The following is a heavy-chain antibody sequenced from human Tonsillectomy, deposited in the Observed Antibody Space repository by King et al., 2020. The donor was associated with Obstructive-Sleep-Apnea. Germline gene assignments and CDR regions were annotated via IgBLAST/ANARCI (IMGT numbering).Heavy chain of an antibody. D-gene: IGHD3-10*01. J-gene: IGHJ5*02. Sequence: VQLVESGGGLVQPGRSLRLSCAASGFTFDDYAMHWVRQAPGKGLEWVSGISCNSGSIGYADSVKGRFTISRDNAKNSLYLQMNSLRAEDTALYYCAKDSMVRGVIGDNWFDPWGQGTLVTVSS. CDR1: GFTFDDYA. CDR3: AKDSMVRGVIGDNWFDP. CDR2: ISCNSGSI. V-gene: IGHV3-9*01.